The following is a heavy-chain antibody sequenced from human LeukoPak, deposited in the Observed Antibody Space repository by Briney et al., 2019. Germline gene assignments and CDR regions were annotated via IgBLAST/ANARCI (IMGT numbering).Heavy chain of an antibody. D-gene: IGHD3-9*01. CDR1: GFTFSNYA. CDR3: AKWGDYDVLTGYYVSDY. J-gene: IGHJ4*02. CDR2: ITGGGSGI. Sequence: GASLRLSCAASGFTFSNYAMSWVRQAPGRGLEWVSAITGGGSGIYYADSMKSRFTISRDNSKNTLYLQINSLRAEDTAVYYCAKWGDYDVLTGYYVSDYWGQGTLVTVSS. V-gene: IGHV3-23*01.